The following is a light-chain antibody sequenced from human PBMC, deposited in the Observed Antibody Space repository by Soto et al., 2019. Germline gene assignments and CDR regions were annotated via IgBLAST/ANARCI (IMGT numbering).Light chain of an antibody. CDR1: SSDVGGYNF. CDR2: DVN. CDR3: CSYTSRSTLV. J-gene: IGLJ3*02. V-gene: IGLV2-11*01. Sequence: QSALTQPRSVSGSPGQSVTISCTGTSSDVGGYNFVSWYQQHPGKVPKLMIYDVNIRPSGVPDRFSGSKSGNTASLTISGLQAEDEADYYCCSYTSRSTLVFGGGTKLTVL.